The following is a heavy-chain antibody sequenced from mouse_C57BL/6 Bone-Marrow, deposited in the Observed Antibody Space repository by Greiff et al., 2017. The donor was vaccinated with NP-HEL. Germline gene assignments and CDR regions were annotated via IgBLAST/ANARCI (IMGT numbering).Heavy chain of an antibody. J-gene: IGHJ1*03. Sequence: QVQLKESGPELVKPGASVKLSCKASGYTFTSYDINWVKQRPGQGLEWIGWIYPRDGSTKYNEKLKGKATLTVDTSSSTAYMELHSLTSEDSAVYFCARSGYYGLWYFDVWGTGTTVTVSS. CDR3: ARSGYYGLWYFDV. D-gene: IGHD1-1*01. CDR2: IYPRDGST. CDR1: GYTFTSYD. V-gene: IGHV1-85*01.